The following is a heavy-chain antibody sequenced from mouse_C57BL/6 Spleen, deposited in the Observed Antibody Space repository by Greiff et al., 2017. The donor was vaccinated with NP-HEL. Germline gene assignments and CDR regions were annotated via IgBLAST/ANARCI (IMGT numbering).Heavy chain of an antibody. D-gene: IGHD1-1*02. CDR3: TRPWWDFYYAMDY. CDR1: GFTFSDAW. Sequence: EVQLQESGGGLVQPGGSMKLSCAASGFTFSDAWMDWVRQSPEKGLEWVAEIRNKANNHATYYAESVKGRFTISRDDSKSSVYLQMNSLRAEDTGIYYCTRPWWDFYYAMDYWGQGTSVTVSS. CDR2: IRNKANNHAT. J-gene: IGHJ4*01. V-gene: IGHV6-6*01.